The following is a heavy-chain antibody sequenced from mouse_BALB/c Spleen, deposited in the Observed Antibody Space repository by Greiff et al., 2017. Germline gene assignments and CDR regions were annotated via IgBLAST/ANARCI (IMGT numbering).Heavy chain of an antibody. Sequence: EVKLVESGGGLVQPGGSLKLSCAASGFTFSSYTMSWVRQTPEKRLEWVAYISNGGGSTYYPDTVKGRFTISRDNAKNTLYLQMSSLKSEDTAMYYCARLYGSSLAWFAYWGQGTLVTVSA. CDR2: ISNGGGST. V-gene: IGHV5-12-2*01. CDR3: ARLYGSSLAWFAY. D-gene: IGHD1-1*01. CDR1: GFTFSSYT. J-gene: IGHJ3*01.